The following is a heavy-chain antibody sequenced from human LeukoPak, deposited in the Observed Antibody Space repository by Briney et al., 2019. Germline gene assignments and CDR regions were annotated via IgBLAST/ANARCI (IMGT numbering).Heavy chain of an antibody. CDR1: AGSISIGSYY. CDR3: ASGCTNGVCYSQGYYYYYGMDV. J-gene: IGHJ6*02. Sequence: SETLSLTCTVSAGSISIGSYYWGWIRRPPWKGLEWLGRMYNSGTTYYNPSLKSRITISVDTSKNQFSLKLSSVTAADTAVYYCASGCTNGVCYSQGYYYYYGMDVWGQGTTVTVSS. CDR2: MYNSGTT. V-gene: IGHV4-39*01. D-gene: IGHD2-8*01.